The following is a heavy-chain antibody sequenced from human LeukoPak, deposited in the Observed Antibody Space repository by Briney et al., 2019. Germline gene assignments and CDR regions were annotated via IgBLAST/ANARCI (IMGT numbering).Heavy chain of an antibody. CDR2: IIPIFGTA. J-gene: IGHJ4*02. V-gene: IGHV1-69*01. CDR3: ARDLRAGYPKAYYFDY. CDR1: GGTFSSYA. Sequence: ASVKVSCKASGGTFSSYAISWVRQAPGQGLEWMGGIIPIFGTANYAQKFQGRVTITADESTSTAYMELSSLRSEDTAVYYCARDLRAGYPKAYYFDYWGQGTLVTISS. D-gene: IGHD3-9*01.